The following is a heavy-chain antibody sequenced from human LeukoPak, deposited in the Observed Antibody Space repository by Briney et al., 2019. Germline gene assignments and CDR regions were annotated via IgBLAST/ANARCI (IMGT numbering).Heavy chain of an antibody. CDR3: ARVGGSGTYYYYFNS. J-gene: IGHJ4*02. D-gene: IGHD3-22*01. V-gene: IGHV3-66*01. CDR1: RFTVSSNY. CDR2: VFSDGRT. Sequence: PGGSLRLSCTASRFTVSSNYMSWVRQAPGKGLEWVSVVFSDGRTYYADSVKGRFIISRDTSKNTVHLQMNSLRTEDTAVYYCARVGGSGTYYYYFNSWGLGTLVTVSS.